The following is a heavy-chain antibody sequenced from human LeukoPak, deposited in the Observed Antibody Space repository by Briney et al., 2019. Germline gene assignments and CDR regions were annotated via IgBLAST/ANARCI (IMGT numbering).Heavy chain of an antibody. CDR1: GYTFTSYG. J-gene: IGHJ6*02. D-gene: IGHD3-3*01. V-gene: IGHV1-18*01. CDR3: ARVVIIPGDDYYYGMGV. Sequence: ASVKVSCKASGYTFTSYGISWVRQAPGQGLEWMGWISAYNGNTNYAQKLQGRVTMTTDTSTSTAYMELRSLRSDDTAVYYCARVVIIPGDDYYYGMGVWGQGTTVTVSS. CDR2: ISAYNGNT.